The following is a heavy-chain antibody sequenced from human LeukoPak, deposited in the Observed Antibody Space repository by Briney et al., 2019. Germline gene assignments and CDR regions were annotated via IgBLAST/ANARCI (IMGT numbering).Heavy chain of an antibody. CDR3: AKVGGSGWASYFDY. V-gene: IGHV3-23*01. D-gene: IGHD6-19*01. Sequence: GGSLRLSCAASGFTFSSYAMSWVRQAPGKGLEWVSAISGSGGSTYYADSVKGRFTISRDNSKNTLYLRMNSLRAEDTAVYYCAKVGGSGWASYFDYWGQGTLVTVSS. CDR1: GFTFSSYA. J-gene: IGHJ4*02. CDR2: ISGSGGST.